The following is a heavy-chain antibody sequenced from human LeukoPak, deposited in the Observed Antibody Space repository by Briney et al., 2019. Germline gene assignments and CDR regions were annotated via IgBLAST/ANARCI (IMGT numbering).Heavy chain of an antibody. J-gene: IGHJ4*02. CDR1: GGSISSYY. D-gene: IGHD1/OR15-1a*01. CDR3: ARDRGRTYYFDY. CDR2: IYYSGTT. Sequence: SETLSLTCTVSGGSISSYYWSWIRHPPGKGLEWMGYIYYSGTTSYSPSPTSRVTIAVYTSKNQFALKLSSVTAADTAVYYCARDRGRTYYFDYWGQGTLVTVSS. V-gene: IGHV4-59*01.